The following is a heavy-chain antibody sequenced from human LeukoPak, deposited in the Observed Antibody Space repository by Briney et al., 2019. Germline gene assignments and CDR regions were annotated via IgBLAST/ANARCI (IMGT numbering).Heavy chain of an antibody. CDR1: GGSISSGDYY. D-gene: IGHD1-20*01. J-gene: IGHJ6*02. CDR2: IYYSGST. Sequence: SQTLSLTCTVSGGSISSGDYYWSWIRQPPGKGLEWIGNIYYSGSTYYNPSLKSRVSISVDTSKNQFSLKLSSVTAADTAVYYCAREKTSNWKRAYYYYGMDVWGQGTTVIVSS. CDR3: AREKTSNWKRAYYYYGMDV. V-gene: IGHV4-30-4*08.